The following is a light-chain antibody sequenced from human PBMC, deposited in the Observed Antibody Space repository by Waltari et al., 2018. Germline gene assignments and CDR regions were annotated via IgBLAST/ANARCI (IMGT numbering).Light chain of an antibody. J-gene: IGKJ1*01. V-gene: IGKV3-20*01. Sequence: EIVLTPSPGTLSLSLGARATLSCRASQRVSSSYLAWYQQKPGQAPRVLIHGASNRATGIPDRFSGSGSGTDFTLTISRLEPEDVAVYYCQQYGSSPWTFGQGTKVEIK. CDR3: QQYGSSPWT. CDR2: GAS. CDR1: QRVSSSY.